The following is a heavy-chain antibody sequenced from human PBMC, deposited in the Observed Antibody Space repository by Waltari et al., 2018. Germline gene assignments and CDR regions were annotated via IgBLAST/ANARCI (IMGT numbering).Heavy chain of an antibody. Sequence: QVQLVESGGGVVQPGRSLRLSCAASGFTFSSYAMHWVRQAPGQGLEWVAVISYDGSNKYYADSVKGRFTISRDNSKNTLYLQMNSLRAEDTAVYYCARSNEYSGYEWYWSFDYWGQGTLVTVSS. D-gene: IGHD5-12*01. CDR2: ISYDGSNK. V-gene: IGHV3-30-3*01. J-gene: IGHJ4*02. CDR1: GFTFSSYA. CDR3: ARSNEYSGYEWYWSFDY.